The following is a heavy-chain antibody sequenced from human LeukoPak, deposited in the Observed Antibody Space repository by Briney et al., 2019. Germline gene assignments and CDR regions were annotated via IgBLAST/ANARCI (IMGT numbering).Heavy chain of an antibody. CDR1: GFTFGSYA. CDR3: AKAPLRWGGYFDY. D-gene: IGHD4-23*01. J-gene: IGHJ4*02. V-gene: IGHV3-23*01. Sequence: GGSLRLSCAASGFTFGSYAMSWVRQAPGKGLEWVSAISGSGGSTYYADSVKGRFTISRDNSKNTLYLQMNSLRAEDTAVYYCAKAPLRWGGYFDYWGQGTLVTVSS. CDR2: ISGSGGST.